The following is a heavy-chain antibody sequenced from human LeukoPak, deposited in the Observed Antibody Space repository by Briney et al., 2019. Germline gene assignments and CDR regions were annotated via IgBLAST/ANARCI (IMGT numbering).Heavy chain of an antibody. Sequence: SETLSLTCTVSGGSISSGDYYWSWIRQPPGKGLEWIGYIYYSGSTYYNPSLKSQVTISVDTSKNQFSLKLSSVTAADTAVYYCATAGLYCSGGSCGNDAFDIWGQGTMVTVSS. CDR3: ATAGLYCSGGSCGNDAFDI. CDR2: IYYSGST. V-gene: IGHV4-30-4*08. J-gene: IGHJ3*02. CDR1: GGSISSGDYY. D-gene: IGHD2-15*01.